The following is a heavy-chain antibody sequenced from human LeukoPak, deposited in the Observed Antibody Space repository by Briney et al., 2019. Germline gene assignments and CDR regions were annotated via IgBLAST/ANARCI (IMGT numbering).Heavy chain of an antibody. J-gene: IGHJ6*02. D-gene: IGHD2-2*02. Sequence: GASVKVSCKASGYTFTGYYMHWVRQARGQGLEWMGWINPNSGGTNYAQKFQGRVTMTRDTSISTAYMELSRLRSDDTAVYYCARVDRYCSSTSCYTLNHYYYGMDVWGQGTTVTVSS. CDR3: ARVDRYCSSTSCYTLNHYYYGMDV. CDR1: GYTFTGYY. CDR2: INPNSGGT. V-gene: IGHV1-2*02.